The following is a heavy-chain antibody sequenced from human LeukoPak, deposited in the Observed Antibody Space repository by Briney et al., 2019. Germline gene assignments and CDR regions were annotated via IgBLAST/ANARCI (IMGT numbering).Heavy chain of an antibody. CDR3: ASGGKYYGLSH. J-gene: IGHJ4*02. V-gene: IGHV4-34*01. CDR2: INHSGDT. D-gene: IGHD3-10*01. Sequence: SETLSLTCAVYGGSFSGYYWSWIRQPPGKGLEWIGEINHSGDTKYNPSLKSRVTISVDTSKNQFSLNLSSVTAADTAVYYCASGGKYYGLSHWGQGTLVTVSS. CDR1: GGSFSGYY.